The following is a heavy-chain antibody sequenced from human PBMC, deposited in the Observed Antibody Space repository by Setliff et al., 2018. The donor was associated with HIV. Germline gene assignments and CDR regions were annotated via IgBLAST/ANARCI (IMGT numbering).Heavy chain of an antibody. Sequence: SETLSLTCSVSGGSISSGYYYWSWIRQHPGKGLEWIGYIYYSGSSYYNPSLKSRVTISVDTSNNQFSVKLSSVTAADTAVYYCARVLNPSDAFDIWGQGTMVTVS. CDR2: IYYSGSS. V-gene: IGHV4-31*03. CDR1: GGSISSGYYY. J-gene: IGHJ3*02. CDR3: ARVLNPSDAFDI.